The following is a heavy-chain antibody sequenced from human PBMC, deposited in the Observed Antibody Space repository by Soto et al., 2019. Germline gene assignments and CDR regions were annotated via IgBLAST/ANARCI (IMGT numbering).Heavy chain of an antibody. J-gene: IGHJ4*02. CDR1: VFKFSDHY. CDR3: ASDPYYYASGY. D-gene: IGHD3-10*01. Sequence: ESGGGLVKPGGSLRLSCAASVFKFSDHYMTWIRQAPGKGLEWVSKINSGGFTTFYADSVKGRFTVSRDNDKNSVYLQMDSLRVEDTAVYYCASDPYYYASGYWGQGTLVTVSS. CDR2: INSGGFTT. V-gene: IGHV3-11*01.